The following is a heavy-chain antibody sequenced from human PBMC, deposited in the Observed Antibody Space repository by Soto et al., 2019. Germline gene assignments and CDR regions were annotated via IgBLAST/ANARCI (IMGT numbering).Heavy chain of an antibody. D-gene: IGHD3-10*01. CDR1: GFTFSSYA. CDR2: ISYDGSNT. CDR3: ARDSSVYYFGSGHNWFDP. V-gene: IGHV3-30*04. J-gene: IGHJ5*02. Sequence: QVQLVESGGGVVQPGRSLRLSCAASGFTFSSYAVHWVRQAPGKGLEWVAVISYDGSNTYYADSVKGRFTVSRDNSKNTLYLQMNSLRPEDTAVYYCARDSSVYYFGSGHNWFDPWGQGTLVTVSS.